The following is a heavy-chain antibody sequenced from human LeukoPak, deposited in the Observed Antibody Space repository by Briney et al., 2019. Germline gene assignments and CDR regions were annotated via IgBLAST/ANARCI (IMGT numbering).Heavy chain of an antibody. Sequence: PSETLSLTCSVSVGSIRDSYWSWIRQPPGKGLEWIGYIYNSGTTSYNPSLKGQVTISVDTSKNQFSLKLYSVPAADTAVYYCARGNKYPGVFDYWGQGTLVTVSS. D-gene: IGHD1/OR15-1a*01. CDR1: VGSIRDSY. CDR3: ARGNKYPGVFDY. CDR2: IYNSGTT. J-gene: IGHJ4*02. V-gene: IGHV4-59*01.